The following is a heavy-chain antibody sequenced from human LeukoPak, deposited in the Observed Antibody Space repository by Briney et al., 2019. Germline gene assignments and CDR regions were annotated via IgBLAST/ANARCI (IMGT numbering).Heavy chain of an antibody. J-gene: IGHJ4*02. CDR1: GFTFSSYW. D-gene: IGHD2-15*01. Sequence: GGSLRLSCVGSGFTFSSYWMTWVRQAPGKGLEWVANINQDGSEKYYVDSVKGRFTISRDNAKNSVYLQMNSLRAEDTAVYYCAKAGRYCSGGNCYLFDYWGQGTLVTVSS. V-gene: IGHV3-7*03. CDR3: AKAGRYCSGGNCYLFDY. CDR2: INQDGSEK.